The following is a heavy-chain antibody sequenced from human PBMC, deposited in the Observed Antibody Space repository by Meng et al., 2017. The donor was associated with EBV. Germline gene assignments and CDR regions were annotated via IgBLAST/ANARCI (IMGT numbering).Heavy chain of an antibody. CDR3: ARDILYV. CDR2: INTNTGNR. J-gene: IGHJ4*02. Sequence: QVQLLHSESVFKTAMASVKVSCKACGYTFTSYGMNWVRQAPGQALEWMGWINTNTGNRTYAQGFTGQFVFSLATSVSTAYLQIRSLKAEDTAVYYCARDILYVWGQGTLVTVSS. D-gene: IGHD3-9*01. CDR1: GYTFTSYG. V-gene: IGHV7-4-1*01.